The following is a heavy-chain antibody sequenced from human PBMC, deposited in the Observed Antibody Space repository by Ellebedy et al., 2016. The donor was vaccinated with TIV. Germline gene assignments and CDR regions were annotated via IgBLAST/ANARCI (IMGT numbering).Heavy chain of an antibody. V-gene: IGHV3-23*01. CDR3: AKVIVPGAKVFDF. Sequence: PGGSLRLSCAASGFTFSDYAMTWVRQSPGKGLEWVSGMSGNAVSTYYVDSVKGRFTMSRDNSKNMVYLQMNSLRDEDTAVYYCAKVIVPGAKVFDFWGQGTLVTVSA. D-gene: IGHD2-21*01. CDR2: MSGNAVST. J-gene: IGHJ4*02. CDR1: GFTFSDYA.